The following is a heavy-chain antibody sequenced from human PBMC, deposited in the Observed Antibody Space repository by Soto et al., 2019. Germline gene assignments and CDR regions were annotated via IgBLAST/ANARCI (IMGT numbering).Heavy chain of an antibody. J-gene: IGHJ2*01. V-gene: IGHV4-59*01. CDR3: AMNYFDSSGGDAPYFDL. CDR2: IYYSGST. Sequence: QVQLQESGPGLVKPSETLSLTCTVSGGSISSYYWSWIRQSPGKGLEWIGYIYYSGSTGYSPSLTCRLPISLHTPKNQVSLKLTSVPAADTAIYYCAMNYFDSSGGDAPYFDLWGRGTLVTVSS. D-gene: IGHD3-22*01. CDR1: GGSISSYY.